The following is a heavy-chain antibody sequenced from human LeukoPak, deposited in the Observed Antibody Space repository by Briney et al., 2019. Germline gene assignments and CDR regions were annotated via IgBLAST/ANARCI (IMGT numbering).Heavy chain of an antibody. CDR2: ISYDGSNK. V-gene: IGHV3-30*03. Sequence: PGGSLRLSCTASGFTFSNFWMGWVRQAPGKGLEWVADISYDGSNKYYADSVKGRFTISRDNSKNTLYLQMNSLRAEDTAVYYCARDRTGITIFGDLHHWGQGTLVTVSS. D-gene: IGHD3-3*01. CDR1: GFTFSNFW. CDR3: ARDRTGITIFGDLHH. J-gene: IGHJ1*01.